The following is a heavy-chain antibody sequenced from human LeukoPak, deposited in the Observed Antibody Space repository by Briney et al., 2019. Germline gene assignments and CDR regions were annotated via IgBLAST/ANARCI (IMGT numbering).Heavy chain of an antibody. J-gene: IGHJ4*02. D-gene: IGHD5-12*01. Sequence: SRATLVNPTQTLTLTCIFSGFSLSTRGMCVSWSRQPPGKALEWLALIDWDDDTYYSTSLKTRLTISKDTSNNQVVLTMTNMDPVDTATYYCARTPRGYDYLDYWGQGTLVTVSS. V-gene: IGHV2-70*01. CDR3: ARTPRGYDYLDY. CDR2: IDWDDDT. CDR1: GFSLSTRGMC.